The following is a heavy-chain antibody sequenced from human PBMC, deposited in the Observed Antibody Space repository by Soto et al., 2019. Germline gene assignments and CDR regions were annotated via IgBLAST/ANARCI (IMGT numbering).Heavy chain of an antibody. J-gene: IGHJ4*02. CDR2: MYHSGTT. V-gene: IGHV4-38-2*02. CDR1: NYSISSGYY. CDR3: ARVAFGPIDY. D-gene: IGHD3-16*01. Sequence: SETLSLTCTVSNYSISSGYYWGWIRQSPGEGLEWIVSMYHSGTTYYNPSLKSRVTISIDTSKNQFSLKLTSVTSADTAVYFCARVAFGPIDYWGQGTLVTVS.